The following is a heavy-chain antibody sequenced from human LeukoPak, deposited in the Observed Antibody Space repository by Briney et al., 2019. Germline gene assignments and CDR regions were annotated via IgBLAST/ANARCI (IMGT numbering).Heavy chain of an antibody. CDR3: ARESGYGAHFDY. J-gene: IGHJ4*02. D-gene: IGHD4-17*01. Sequence: GGSLRLSCATSGFTFNKCAMHWVRQAPGKGLEWVAVISYDGSNKYYADSVKGRFTISRDNSKNTLYLQMNSLRAEDTAVYYCARESGYGAHFDYWGQGTLVTVSS. V-gene: IGHV3-30*19. CDR1: GFTFNKCA. CDR2: ISYDGSNK.